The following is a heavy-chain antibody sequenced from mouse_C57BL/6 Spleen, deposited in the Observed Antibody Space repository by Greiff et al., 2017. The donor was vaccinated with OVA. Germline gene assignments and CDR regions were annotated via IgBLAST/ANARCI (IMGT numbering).Heavy chain of an antibody. J-gene: IGHJ2*01. CDR2: IRSKSSNYAT. D-gene: IGHD1-1*01. CDR3: VRESASITTVDFDY. Sequence: DVKLVESGGGLVQPKGSLKLSCAASGFTFNTYAMHWVRQAPGKGLEWVARIRSKSSNYATYYADSVKDRFTISRDDSQSMLYLQMNNLKTEDTAMYYCVRESASITTVDFDYWGQGTTLTVSS. V-gene: IGHV10-3*01. CDR1: GFTFNTYA.